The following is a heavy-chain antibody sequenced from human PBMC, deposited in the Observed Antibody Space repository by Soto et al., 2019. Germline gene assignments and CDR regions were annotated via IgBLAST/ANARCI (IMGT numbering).Heavy chain of an antibody. CDR2: FIPIFVSA. J-gene: IGHJ4*02. Sequence: QVHLVQSGAEVKKPGSSVKVSCKASGGTVSSYAITWVRQAPGKGLEWMGVFIPIFVSAHYAQKFQGRVTITPDKSTSTAYMELSGLSSEDTAIYYCARDLSSDSTGFRGYDLWGQGTLVTVSS. CDR1: GGTVSSYA. V-gene: IGHV1-69*06. CDR3: ARDLSSDSTGFRGYDL. D-gene: IGHD3-22*01.